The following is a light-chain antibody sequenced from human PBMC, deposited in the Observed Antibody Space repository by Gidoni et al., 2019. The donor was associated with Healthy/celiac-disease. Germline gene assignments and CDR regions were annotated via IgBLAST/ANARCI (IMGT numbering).Light chain of an antibody. CDR3: QQYYSTPSIT. CDR2: WAS. J-gene: IGKJ5*01. CDR1: QSVLYSSNNKNY. V-gene: IGKV4-1*01. Sequence: DIVMTQSPDSLAVFLGERATINCKSSQSVLYSSNNKNYLAWYQQKPGQPPKLLIYWASTRESGVPDRFSGSGSGTDFTLTISSLQAEDVAVYYCQQYYSTPSITFXQXTRLXIK.